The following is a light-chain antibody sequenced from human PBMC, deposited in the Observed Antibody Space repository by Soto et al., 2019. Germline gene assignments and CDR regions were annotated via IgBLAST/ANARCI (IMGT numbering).Light chain of an antibody. CDR1: SSDVGGYNY. V-gene: IGLV2-8*01. Sequence: QSVLTQPPSASGSPGQSVTISCTGTSSDVGGYNYVSGYQQYPGKAPKLMIYEVTKRPSGVPDRFSGSRSGNTAYLTVSGLQTEDEADYYCSSYAGTNNVFGTGTKLTVL. J-gene: IGLJ1*01. CDR3: SSYAGTNNV. CDR2: EVT.